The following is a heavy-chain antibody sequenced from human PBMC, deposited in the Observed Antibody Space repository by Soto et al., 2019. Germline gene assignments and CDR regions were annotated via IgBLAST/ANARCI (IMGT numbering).Heavy chain of an antibody. CDR1: GYTFTGYY. CDR2: INPNSGGT. D-gene: IGHD6-19*01. J-gene: IGHJ4*02. V-gene: IGHV1-2*04. CDR3: ARGIAVAGSPMGY. Sequence: ASVKVSCKASGYTFTGYYMHWVRQAPGQGLEWMGWINPNSGGTNYAQKFQGWVTMTRDTSISTAYMELSRLRSDDTAVYYCARGIAVAGSPMGYWGQGTLVTVSS.